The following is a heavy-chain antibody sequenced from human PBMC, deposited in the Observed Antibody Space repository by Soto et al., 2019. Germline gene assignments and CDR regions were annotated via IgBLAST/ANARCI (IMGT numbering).Heavy chain of an antibody. CDR3: ARHDWAKPFDY. CDR2: NSGST. CDR1: GGSISSSSYY. Sequence: RSLTCTVSGGSISSSSYYWGWIRQPPGKGLEWIGSNSGSTYYDPSLKSRVTISVDTSKNQFSLKLSSVTAADTAVYYCARHDWAKPFDYWGQG. V-gene: IGHV4-39*01. D-gene: IGHD3-9*01. J-gene: IGHJ4*02.